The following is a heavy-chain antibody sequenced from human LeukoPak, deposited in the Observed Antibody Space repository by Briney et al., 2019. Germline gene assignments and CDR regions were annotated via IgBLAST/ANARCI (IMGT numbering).Heavy chain of an antibody. CDR3: ASTFYGDSPPY. Sequence: GGSLRLSCAASGFTVSSNYMSWVRQAPGKGLEWVSVIYSGGSTYYADSVKGRFTISRDNSKNTLYLQMSSLRAEDTAVYYCASTFYGDSPPYWGQGTLVTVSS. CDR2: IYSGGST. J-gene: IGHJ4*02. V-gene: IGHV3-66*01. D-gene: IGHD4-17*01. CDR1: GFTVSSNY.